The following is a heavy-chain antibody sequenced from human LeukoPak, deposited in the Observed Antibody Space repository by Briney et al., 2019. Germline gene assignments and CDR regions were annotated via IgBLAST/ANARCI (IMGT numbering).Heavy chain of an antibody. J-gene: IGHJ4*02. CDR2: IRNDGNNK. CDR3: AKDIGYFDWLLPACFDY. CDR1: GFTFSNYD. D-gene: IGHD3-9*01. V-gene: IGHV3-30*02. Sequence: PGGSLRLSCAASGFTFSNYDIHWVRQAPGKGLEGVAFIRNDGNNKYYADSVKGRLTISRDNSKNTLYLQMNSLRAEDTAVYYCAKDIGYFDWLLPACFDYWGQGTLVTVSS.